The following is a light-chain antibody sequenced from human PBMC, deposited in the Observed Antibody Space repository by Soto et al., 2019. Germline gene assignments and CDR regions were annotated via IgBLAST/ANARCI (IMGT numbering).Light chain of an antibody. V-gene: IGKV3-20*01. CDR3: QQYGGSPLLT. Sequence: VLTQSPGTLSLSPGEKATLSCRASQSVSSSSLAWYQQKPGQAPRLLLYDTSNMATGIPVRFSGGGSGTDFTLTISRLEPEDSAVYYCQQYGGSPLLTFGQGTRLEIK. CDR1: QSVSSSS. J-gene: IGKJ5*01. CDR2: DTS.